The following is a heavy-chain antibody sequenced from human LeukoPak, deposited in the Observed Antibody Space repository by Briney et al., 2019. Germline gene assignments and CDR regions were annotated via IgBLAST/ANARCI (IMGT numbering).Heavy chain of an antibody. V-gene: IGHV4-39*01. CDR3: ARQPALSYCSGGTCWFDP. Sequence: SETLSLTCTVSGGSISSASYYWGWIRQPPGKGLEWIGSSSYTGTTYYNPSLKSRVTIALDTSKDHFSLKLTSVTAADTAVYYCARQPALSYCSGGTCWFDPWGQGILVTVSS. CDR1: GGSISSASYY. CDR2: SSYTGTT. J-gene: IGHJ5*02. D-gene: IGHD2-15*01.